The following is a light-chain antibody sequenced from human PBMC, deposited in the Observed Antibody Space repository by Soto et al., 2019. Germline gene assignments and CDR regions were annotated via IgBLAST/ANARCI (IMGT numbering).Light chain of an antibody. J-gene: IGLJ1*01. Sequence: QSVLTQPPSASGSPGQSVTISCTGTSSDVGGYNYAPWYQQHPGKAPKLMIYGVSERPSGVPDRFSGSKSSNTASLTVSGLQAEDEADYYCSSYAGSNNFVFGTGTKVTVL. CDR2: GVS. CDR1: SSDVGGYNY. V-gene: IGLV2-8*01. CDR3: SSYAGSNNFV.